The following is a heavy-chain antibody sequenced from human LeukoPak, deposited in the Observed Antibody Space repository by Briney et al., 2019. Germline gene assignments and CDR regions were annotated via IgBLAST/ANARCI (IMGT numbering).Heavy chain of an antibody. V-gene: IGHV4-61*02. CDR3: ARVYCTNGVCLRGYYYYYMDV. CDR2: IYTSGST. J-gene: IGHJ6*03. Sequence: SQTLSLTCTVSGGSISSGSYYWSWIRQPAGKGLEWIGRIYTSGSTNYNPSLKSRVTISIDTSKNQFSLKLSSVTAADTAVYYCARVYCTNGVCLRGYYYYYMDVWGKGTTVTVSS. D-gene: IGHD2-8*01. CDR1: GGSISSGSYY.